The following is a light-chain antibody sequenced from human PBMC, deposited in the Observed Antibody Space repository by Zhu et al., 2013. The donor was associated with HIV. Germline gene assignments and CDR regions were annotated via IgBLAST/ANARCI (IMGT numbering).Light chain of an antibody. CDR3: QEYDTVPLT. CDR1: QGINTY. J-gene: IGKJ1*01. V-gene: IGKV1-9*01. Sequence: DIQLTQSPSFLSGSVEDTVRITCRASQGINTYLAWYQQKPGRAPKLLIYATSSLQSGVPSRFSGSGSGTDFTLTISSLQPEDVATYYCQEYDTVPLTFGQGTKVEI. CDR2: ATS.